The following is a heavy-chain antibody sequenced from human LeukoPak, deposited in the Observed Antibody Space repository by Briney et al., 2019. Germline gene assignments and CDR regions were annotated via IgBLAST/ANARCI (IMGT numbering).Heavy chain of an antibody. D-gene: IGHD5-24*01. CDR3: ARDGYNSSYYMDV. Sequence: ASVKVSCKASGYTFTGYYMHWVRQAPGQGLGWMGWINPNSGGTNYAQKFQGRVTMTRDTSISTAYMELSRLRSDDTAVYYCARDGYNSSYYMDVWGKGTTVTVSS. J-gene: IGHJ6*03. V-gene: IGHV1-2*02. CDR1: GYTFTGYY. CDR2: INPNSGGT.